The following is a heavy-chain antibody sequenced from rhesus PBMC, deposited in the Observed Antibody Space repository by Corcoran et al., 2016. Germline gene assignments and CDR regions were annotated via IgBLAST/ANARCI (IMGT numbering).Heavy chain of an antibody. CDR1: GYTFTDYY. CDR2: NNTYNGNT. V-gene: IGHV1S2*01. Sequence: QVQLVQSGAEVKKPGSSVKVSCKASGYTFTDYYMHWVRQAPRQGLGWMGWNNTYNGNTNYAQKVQGRCTMTRETSPMPACVGMSSLRAEGTAVYYCARPTYYNIWTGYYPGNEYFEFWGQGALVTVSS. J-gene: IGHJ1*01. D-gene: IGHD3-3*01. CDR3: ARPTYYNIWTGYYPGNEYFEF.